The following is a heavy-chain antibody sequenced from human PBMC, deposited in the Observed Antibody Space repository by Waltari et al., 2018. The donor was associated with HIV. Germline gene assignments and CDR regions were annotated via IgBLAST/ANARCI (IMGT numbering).Heavy chain of an antibody. D-gene: IGHD3-10*01. V-gene: IGHV5-10-1*01. CDR3: ARQWSLGSYFDY. Sequence: EVQLVQSGAEVKKSGESLRISCKTSGYRSTNYWINWVRQMPGKGLEWMGRIDLSDSYTNYSPSFQGHVTISVDKSISTAYLQWSSLKASDTAIYYCARQWSLGSYFDYWGQGTLVTVSS. J-gene: IGHJ4*02. CDR2: IDLSDSYT. CDR1: GYRSTNYW.